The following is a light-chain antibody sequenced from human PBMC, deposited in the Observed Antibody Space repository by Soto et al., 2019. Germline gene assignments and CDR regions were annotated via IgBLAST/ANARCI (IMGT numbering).Light chain of an antibody. V-gene: IGKV4-1*01. CDR1: QSVLYSSNNKNY. CDR3: QQYYSTPPYT. Sequence: DIVMTQSPDSLAVSLGERATINCKSSQSVLYSSNNKNYLAWYQKKAGQPPKLLIYWASTRESGVPDRFSGSGSGTDFTLTISSLQAEDAAVYYCQQYYSTPPYTFGQGTKLEIK. CDR2: WAS. J-gene: IGKJ2*01.